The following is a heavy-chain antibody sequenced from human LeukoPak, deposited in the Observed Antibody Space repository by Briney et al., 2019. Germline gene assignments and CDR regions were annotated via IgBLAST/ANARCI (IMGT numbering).Heavy chain of an antibody. V-gene: IGHV1-46*01. J-gene: IGHJ5*02. CDR1: GYSFTSHY. CDR3: ARDNSVGDVAWWFDP. D-gene: IGHD1-26*01. Sequence: AASVKVSCKASGYSFTSHYMHWVRQAPGQGLEWLGLINPSGSSTLYAQKSQGRVTMTRDMSTTTDYMELSSLRSEDTAVYYCARDNSVGDVAWWFDPWGQGTLVTVSS. CDR2: INPSGSST.